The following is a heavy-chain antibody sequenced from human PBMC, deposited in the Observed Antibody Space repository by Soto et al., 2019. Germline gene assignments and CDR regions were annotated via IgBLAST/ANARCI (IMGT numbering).Heavy chain of an antibody. J-gene: IGHJ4*02. D-gene: IGHD3-22*01. CDR3: ARHGGDHYLSSGSHYALDY. CDR2: IDLTDSYT. CDR1: GYSVPNNW. V-gene: IGHV5-10-1*01. Sequence: ASVKVSCKGSGYSVPNNWITWGRQMPGKGLEWMGRIDLTDSYTSYSPSFQGHISFSADRSINTTYLHWSSLRASDTAMYYCARHGGDHYLSSGSHYALDYWGQGTPVTVXS.